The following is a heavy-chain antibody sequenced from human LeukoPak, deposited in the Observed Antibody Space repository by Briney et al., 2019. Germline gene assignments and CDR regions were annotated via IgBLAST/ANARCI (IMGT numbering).Heavy chain of an antibody. CDR2: ITGSGGSA. V-gene: IGHV3-23*01. J-gene: IGHJ4*02. D-gene: IGHD2-15*01. CDR1: GFTFSSYA. CDR3: ASRYCSGGSCYNRYYFDY. Sequence: GGSLRLSCAASGFTFSSYAMSWVRQAPGKGLEWVSVITGSGGSAYYADSVKGRFTISRDNSQNTLYLQMDSLRAADTALYFCASRYCSGGSCYNRYYFDYWGQGSLVTVSS.